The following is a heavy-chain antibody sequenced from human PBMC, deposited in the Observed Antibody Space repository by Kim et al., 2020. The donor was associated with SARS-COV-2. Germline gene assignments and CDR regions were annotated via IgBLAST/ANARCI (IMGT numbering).Heavy chain of an antibody. D-gene: IGHD2-21*02. CDR3: ARAFVVPAAIHY. V-gene: IGHV4-34*01. CDR1: GGSFSCYS. J-gene: IGHJ4*02. Sequence: SETLSLTCAVYGGSFSCYSCSWIRQPPGPGLEWLGALHHRGRPNSPPSLPSRVPLSVDTSKHQFSLQLSSVPAAAPAVYYCARAFVVPAAIHYWGQGTLV. CDR2: LHHRGRP.